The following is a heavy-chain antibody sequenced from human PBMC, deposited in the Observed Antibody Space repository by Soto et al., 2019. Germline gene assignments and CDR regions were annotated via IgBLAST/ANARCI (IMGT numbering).Heavy chain of an antibody. CDR2: IIPIFGTA. Sequence: QVQLVQSGAEVKKPGSSVKVSCKASGGTFSSYAISWVRQAPGQGLEWMGGIIPIFGTANYAQKFQGRVTITADKSTSTACMELSSLRSEDTAVYYCARASLGAIIGVHWYFDLWGRGTLVTVSS. CDR3: ARASLGAIIGVHWYFDL. J-gene: IGHJ2*01. CDR1: GGTFSSYA. D-gene: IGHD3-10*01. V-gene: IGHV1-69*06.